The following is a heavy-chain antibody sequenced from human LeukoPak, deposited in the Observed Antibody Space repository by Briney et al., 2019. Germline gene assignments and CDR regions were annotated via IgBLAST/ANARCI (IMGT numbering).Heavy chain of an antibody. Sequence: ASVKVSCKASGYTLTDYYIHWVRLAPGQGLEYMGWINPNSGATKSAQKFQGRVTMTRDTSINTAYMELSRLTSDDTDVYYCARGRGGKTAWLYHFAFWGRGTLVTVSS. CDR3: ARGRGGKTAWLYHFAF. CDR1: GYTLTDYY. J-gene: IGHJ4*02. CDR2: INPNSGAT. V-gene: IGHV1-2*02. D-gene: IGHD4-23*01.